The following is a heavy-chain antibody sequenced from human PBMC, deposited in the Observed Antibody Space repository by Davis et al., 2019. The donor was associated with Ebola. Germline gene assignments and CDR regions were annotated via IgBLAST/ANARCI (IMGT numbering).Heavy chain of an antibody. CDR2: ISYDGSNK. CDR3: AKALGYSSSSHYYYGMDV. D-gene: IGHD6-6*01. J-gene: IGHJ6*02. CDR1: GFTFSSYA. V-gene: IGHV3-30-3*01. Sequence: GESLKISCAASGFTFSSYAMHWVRQAPGKGLEWVAVISYDGSNKYYADSVKGRFTISRDNSKNTLYLQMNSLRAEDTAVYYCAKALGYSSSSHYYYGMDVWGQGTTVTVS.